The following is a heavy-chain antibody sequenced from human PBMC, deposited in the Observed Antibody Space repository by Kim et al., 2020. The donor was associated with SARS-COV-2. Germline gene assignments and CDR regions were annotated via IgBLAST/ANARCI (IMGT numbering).Heavy chain of an antibody. D-gene: IGHD3-9*01. V-gene: IGHV4-59*09. CDR3: ARGGSPDYFYYYMNV. J-gene: IGHJ6*03. Sequence: PSLKSRVTMILDTSKNQFSVKLTSVTAADTAVYYCARGGSPDYFYYYMNVWGTGTTVTVSS.